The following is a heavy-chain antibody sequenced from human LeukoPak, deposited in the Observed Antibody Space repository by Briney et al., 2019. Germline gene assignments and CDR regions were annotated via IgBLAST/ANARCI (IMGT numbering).Heavy chain of an antibody. Sequence: PGGSLRLPCAASGFTFDDYAMHWVRQAPGKGLEWVSGISWNSGTIGYADSVKGRFTISRDNAKNSLYLQMNSLRAEDTALYYCAKDHKVVSYYYGMDVWGQGTTVTVSS. CDR3: AKDHKVVSYYYGMDV. V-gene: IGHV3-9*01. J-gene: IGHJ6*02. CDR1: GFTFDDYA. CDR2: ISWNSGTI. D-gene: IGHD2-2*01.